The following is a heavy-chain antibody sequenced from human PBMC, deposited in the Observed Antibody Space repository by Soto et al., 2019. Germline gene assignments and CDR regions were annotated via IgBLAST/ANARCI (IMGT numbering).Heavy chain of an antibody. D-gene: IGHD6-6*01. Sequence: GGSLRLSCAASGFTFSSYAMHWVRQAPGKGLEWVAVISYDGSNKYYADSVKGRFTISRDNSKNTLYLQMNSLRAEDTAVYYCARDRVAARHAEDYYYYYGMDVWGQGTTVTVSS. J-gene: IGHJ6*02. CDR3: ARDRVAARHAEDYYYYYGMDV. V-gene: IGHV3-30-3*01. CDR2: ISYDGSNK. CDR1: GFTFSSYA.